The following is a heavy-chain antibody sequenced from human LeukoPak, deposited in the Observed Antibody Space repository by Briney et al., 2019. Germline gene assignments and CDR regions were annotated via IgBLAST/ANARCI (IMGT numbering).Heavy chain of an antibody. CDR1: GDSVSSNSAA. D-gene: IGHD6-6*01. V-gene: IGHV6-1*01. Sequence: SQTLSLTCAISGDSVSSNSAAWNWIRQSPSRGLEWLGRAYYRSKWYNDYAVSVKSRITINPDTSKNQFSLQLNSVTPEDTAVYYCARGIAARPVMTYYYYMDVWGKGTTVTVSS. CDR2: AYYRSKWYN. J-gene: IGHJ6*03. CDR3: ARGIAARPVMTYYYYMDV.